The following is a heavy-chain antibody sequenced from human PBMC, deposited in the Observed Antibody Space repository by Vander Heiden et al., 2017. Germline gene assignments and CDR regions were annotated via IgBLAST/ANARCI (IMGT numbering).Heavy chain of an antibody. J-gene: IGHJ3*02. Sequence: EVQLVESGGGLVQPGGSLRLSCAASGFTFSSYDMHWVRQATGKGLEWVSAIATAGDTYYLGSVKGRFTISRENAKNSLYLQMNSLRAGDTAVYYCARGGSPEAFDIWCQGTMVTVSS. D-gene: IGHD1-26*01. CDR1: GFTFSSYD. V-gene: IGHV3-13*01. CDR2: IATAGDT. CDR3: ARGGSPEAFDI.